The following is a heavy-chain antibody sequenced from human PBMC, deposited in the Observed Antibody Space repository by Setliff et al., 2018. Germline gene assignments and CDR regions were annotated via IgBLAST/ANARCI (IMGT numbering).Heavy chain of an antibody. D-gene: IGHD1-26*01. Sequence: ASVKVSCKASAYIFTNHYIHWIRQAPGQGLEWMGWISPNSGNTMYAQKFQTRVTMTRDTSISTAYLDLTSLRSDVTAIYYCARDSTGSDLYEFQYMDVWGKGTPVTVS. V-gene: IGHV1-2*02. CDR1: AYIFTNHY. CDR3: ARDSTGSDLYEFQYMDV. J-gene: IGHJ6*03. CDR2: ISPNSGNT.